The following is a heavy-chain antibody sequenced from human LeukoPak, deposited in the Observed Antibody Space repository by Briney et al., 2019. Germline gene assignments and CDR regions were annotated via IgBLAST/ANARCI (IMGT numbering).Heavy chain of an antibody. J-gene: IGHJ3*02. Sequence: GGSLRLSCAASGFTFSSYAMHWVRQAPGKGLEWVAVISYDGSNKYYADSVKGRFTISRDNSKNTLYLQMNSLRAEDTAVYYCAGPLTYSGSPHAFDIWGQGTMVTVSS. CDR1: GFTFSSYA. CDR2: ISYDGSNK. CDR3: AGPLTYSGSPHAFDI. V-gene: IGHV3-30-3*01. D-gene: IGHD1-26*01.